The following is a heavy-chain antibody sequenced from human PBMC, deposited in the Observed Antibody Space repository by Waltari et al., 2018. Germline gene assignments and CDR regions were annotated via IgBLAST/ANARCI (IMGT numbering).Heavy chain of an antibody. Sequence: QVQLQQSGPGLVKPSQTLSLTCTVSGGSISNGSHRWNWIRQPAGKGLEWIGRIHTSGGTKYNPSLKSRVTISVDTSQNQFSLNLNSVTAADTALYFCARDSLETGDPWFFDLWGRGTLVTVSS. CDR1: GGSISNGSHR. D-gene: IGHD7-27*01. CDR2: IHTSGGT. V-gene: IGHV4-61*02. CDR3: ARDSLETGDPWFFDL. J-gene: IGHJ2*01.